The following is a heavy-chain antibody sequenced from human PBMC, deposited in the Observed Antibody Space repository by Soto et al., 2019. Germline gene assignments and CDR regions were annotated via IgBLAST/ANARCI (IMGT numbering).Heavy chain of an antibody. J-gene: IGHJ5*02. CDR3: ARAVAPYLGTWFDP. V-gene: IGHV4-30-2*01. CDR1: GGSITSGNSYS. D-gene: IGHD3-16*01. CDR2: ISRSGST. Sequence: QLQLQESGSGLVKPSQTLSLTCTVSGGSITSGNSYSWSWIRQPPGKGLEWIGSISRSGSTSYNPSLKGRVNMSVDKAKNQFSLNLSSVTAADMSVYYCARAVAPYLGTWFDPWGQGTLVIVSS.